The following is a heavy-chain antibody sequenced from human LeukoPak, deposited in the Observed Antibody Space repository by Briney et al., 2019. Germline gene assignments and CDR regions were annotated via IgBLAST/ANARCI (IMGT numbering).Heavy chain of an antibody. V-gene: IGHV4-61*02. Sequence: TLSLTCTVSGGSINSGGNNWSRHGPPAGKGLVWVGRIYTSGSTNYYPSLKSRVTISVDTSKNQSSLKLSSVTAADTAVYYCARGSIAARPHGSFDYWGQGTLVTVSS. D-gene: IGHD6-6*01. J-gene: IGHJ4*02. CDR1: GGSINSGGNN. CDR3: ARGSIAARPHGSFDY. CDR2: IYTSGST.